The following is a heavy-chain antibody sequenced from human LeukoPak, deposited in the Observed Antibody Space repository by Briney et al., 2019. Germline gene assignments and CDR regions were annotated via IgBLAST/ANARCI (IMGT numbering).Heavy chain of an antibody. CDR1: GYTFTSYD. Sequence: ASVKVSCKASGYTFTSYDINWVRQATGQGLEWMGWMNPNSGNTGYAQKFQGRVSITRNTSISTAYMEPSSLRSEDTAVYYCARGQYSSSWPFDYWGQGTLVTVSS. J-gene: IGHJ4*02. V-gene: IGHV1-8*03. CDR3: ARGQYSSSWPFDY. D-gene: IGHD6-13*01. CDR2: MNPNSGNT.